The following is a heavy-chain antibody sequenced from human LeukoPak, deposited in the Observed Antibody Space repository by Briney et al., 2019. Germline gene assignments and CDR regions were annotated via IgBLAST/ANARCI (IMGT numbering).Heavy chain of an antibody. Sequence: GGSLGLPGAASGFTLSSYAMSWVGRPPGKGLEGVSAISGSGGSAYYADSVKGRFTISRDNSKNTLYLQMNSLRAEDTAVYYCAREVDSSGYHLDYWGQGTLVTVSS. V-gene: IGHV3-23*01. J-gene: IGHJ4*02. D-gene: IGHD3-22*01. CDR1: GFTLSSYA. CDR3: AREVDSSGYHLDY. CDR2: ISGSGGSA.